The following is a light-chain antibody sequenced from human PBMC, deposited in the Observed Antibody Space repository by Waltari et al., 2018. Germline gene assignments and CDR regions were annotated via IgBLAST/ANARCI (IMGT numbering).Light chain of an antibody. V-gene: IGLV3-21*04. Sequence: SYVVTQSPSVSVAPGEPARITCGGDHIGSKSVHLYQQRTGQAPVLFISYDSDRPSWVPDRFSGANSWKPATLTISWGEAEDEADYYCLVWHSTTDHHGVFGGGTKLTVL. CDR2: YDS. J-gene: IGLJ2*01. CDR1: HIGSKS. CDR3: LVWHSTTDHHGV.